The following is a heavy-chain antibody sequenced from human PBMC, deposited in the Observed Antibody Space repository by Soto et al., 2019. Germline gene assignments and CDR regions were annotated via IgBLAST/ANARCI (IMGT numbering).Heavy chain of an antibody. CDR2: IKSKTDGGTT. CDR1: GFTFSNAW. J-gene: IGHJ4*02. Sequence: GGSLRLSCAASGFTFSNAWMSWVRQAPGKGLEWVGRIKSKTDGGTTDYAAPVKGRFTISRDDSKNTLYLQMNSLKTEDTAVYYCTIPLYYYDSSGPDYWGQGTLVTVS. D-gene: IGHD3-22*01. V-gene: IGHV3-15*01. CDR3: TIPLYYYDSSGPDY.